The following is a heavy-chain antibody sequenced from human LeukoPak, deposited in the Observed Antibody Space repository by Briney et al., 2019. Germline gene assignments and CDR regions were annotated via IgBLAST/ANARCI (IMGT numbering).Heavy chain of an antibody. CDR2: IIPIFGTA. CDR1: GGTFSIYA. J-gene: IGHJ4*02. V-gene: IGHV1-69*13. D-gene: IGHD4-17*01. Sequence: ASVKASCKASGGTFSIYAISWVRQAPGQGLEWMGGIIPIFGTANYAQKFQGRVTITADESTSTAYMELSSLRSEDTAVYYCATYGDYRDFDYWGQGTLVTVSS. CDR3: ATYGDYRDFDY.